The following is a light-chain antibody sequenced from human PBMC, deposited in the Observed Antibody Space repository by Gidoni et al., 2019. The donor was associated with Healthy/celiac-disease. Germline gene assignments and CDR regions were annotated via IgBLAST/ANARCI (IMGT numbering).Light chain of an antibody. J-gene: IGKJ4*01. CDR3: QQRSNWPLT. CDR1: QSVSSY. V-gene: IGKV3-11*01. CDR2: DAS. Sequence: ETVLTQSPATLSLSPGERATLSCRASQSVSSYLAWYQQKPGQAPRLLLYDASNRATGIPARFSGSGSGTDFTLTISSLEPEDFAVYYCQQRSNWPLTFXGXTKVEIK.